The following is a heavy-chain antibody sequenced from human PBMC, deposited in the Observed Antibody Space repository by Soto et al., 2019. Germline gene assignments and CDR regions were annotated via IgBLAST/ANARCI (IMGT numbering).Heavy chain of an antibody. CDR3: QNCGAKYYYYGMDV. CDR2: ISGSGGST. D-gene: IGHD6-25*01. Sequence: PGGSLRLSCAASGFTFSSYAMSWVRQAPGKGLEWVSAISGSGGSTYYADSVKGRFTISRDNSKNTLYLQMNSLRAEDTAVYYCQNCGAKYYYYGMDVWGQGTTVTVSS. V-gene: IGHV3-23*01. CDR1: GFTFSSYA. J-gene: IGHJ6*02.